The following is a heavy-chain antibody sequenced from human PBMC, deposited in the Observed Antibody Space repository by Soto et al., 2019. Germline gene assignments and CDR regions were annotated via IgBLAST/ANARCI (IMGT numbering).Heavy chain of an antibody. CDR1: CASISHGDYS. Sequence: SEILPLTCGAYCASISHGDYSWTSIRQPPGRALKWIGYNYSSGRSDYNPPLKSRVTISIARSTNQFSLRLTSVTAADAAVSYCARGREGPFFDFWGPGALVTVS. J-gene: IGHJ5*01. V-gene: IGHV4-30-2*01. CDR2: NYSSGRS. CDR3: ARGREGPFFDF.